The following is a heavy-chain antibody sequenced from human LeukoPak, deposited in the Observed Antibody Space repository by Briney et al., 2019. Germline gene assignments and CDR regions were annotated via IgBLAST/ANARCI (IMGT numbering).Heavy chain of an antibody. CDR3: ATYSSGPEVVDY. V-gene: IGHV4-59*01. CDR2: IYYSGST. Sequence: PSETLSLTCTVSGDSLSSYYWSWIRQPPGKGLEWIGYIYYSGSTNYNPSLKSRVTISVDTSKNQFSLKLSSVTAADTAVYYCATYSSGPEVVDYWGQGTLVTVSS. D-gene: IGHD6-19*01. J-gene: IGHJ4*02. CDR1: GDSLSSYY.